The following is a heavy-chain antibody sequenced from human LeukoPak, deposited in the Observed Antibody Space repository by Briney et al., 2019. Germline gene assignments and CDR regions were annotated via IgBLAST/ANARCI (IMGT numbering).Heavy chain of an antibody. D-gene: IGHD4-23*01. J-gene: IGHJ4*02. V-gene: IGHV3-74*01. CDR2: INTDGRTT. CDR1: GFTFNNYW. CDR3: ARDYGGNSGDFDY. Sequence: SGGSLRLSCAACGFTFNNYWIHWVRQAPGKGLVWVSRINTDGRTTTYADSVKGRLTISGDNAKNTVHLQMNRLRADDTAVHYCARDYGGNSGDFDYWGQGTLVSVSS.